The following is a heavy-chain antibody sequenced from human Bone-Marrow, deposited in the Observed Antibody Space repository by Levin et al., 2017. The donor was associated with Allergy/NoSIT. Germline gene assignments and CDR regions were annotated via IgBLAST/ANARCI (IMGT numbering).Heavy chain of an antibody. CDR1: GFTFSSYE. CDR2: ISSSGSKS. Sequence: LSLTCAASGFTFSSYEMNWVRQAPGKGLEWVSYISSSGSKSYYADSVKGRFTISRNNAKNSLYLQMNSLRAEDTAVYYCAGVPATIPAYYYYAMDVWGQGTTVIVSS. J-gene: IGHJ6*02. D-gene: IGHD2-2*02. V-gene: IGHV3-48*03. CDR3: AGVPATIPAYYYYAMDV.